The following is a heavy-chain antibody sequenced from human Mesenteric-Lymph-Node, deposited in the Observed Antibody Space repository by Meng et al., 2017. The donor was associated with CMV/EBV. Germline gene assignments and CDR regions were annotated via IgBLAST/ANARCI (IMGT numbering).Heavy chain of an antibody. J-gene: IGHJ4*02. V-gene: IGHV3-48*03. CDR3: ARDGSYCGSSSCYTLGFDC. CDR2: ITSGGSTM. Sequence: GGSLRPSCAASGFTASEYEMNWVRQAPGKWLEWVSYITSGGSTMYYADSVKGRFTICRDNAKKSLYLQMNSLRAEDTAVYYCARDGSYCGSSSCYTLGFDCWGQGTLVTVSS. CDR1: GFTASEYE. D-gene: IGHD2-2*02.